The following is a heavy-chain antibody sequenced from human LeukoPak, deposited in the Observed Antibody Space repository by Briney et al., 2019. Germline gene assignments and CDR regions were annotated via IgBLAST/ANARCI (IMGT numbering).Heavy chain of an antibody. D-gene: IGHD6-19*01. V-gene: IGHV3-48*03. Sequence: PGGSLRLSCAASGFTFSSYEMNWVRQAPGKGLEWVSYISSSGSTIYYADSVKGRFTISRDNAKNSLYLQMNSLRAEDTAVYYCARAGAGTVLSTLGDYWGQGTLVTVSS. CDR3: ARAGAGTVLSTLGDY. CDR1: GFTFSSYE. CDR2: ISSSGSTI. J-gene: IGHJ4*02.